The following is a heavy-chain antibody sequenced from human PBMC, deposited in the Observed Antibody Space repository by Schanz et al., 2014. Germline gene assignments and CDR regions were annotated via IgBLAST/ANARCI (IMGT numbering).Heavy chain of an antibody. CDR1: GFTFSSYG. CDR2: MSNDGSIK. Sequence: QVQLVESGGGVVQPGRSLRLSCAASGFTFSSYGMHWVRQAPGKGLEWVAAMSNDGSIKYYGDSVKGRFTISRDKSKNTLDLHMNTLRSEDTAVYYCSKDSTHIDIVLVPTAIDYWGQGTLVTVSS. CDR3: SKDSTHIDIVLVPTAIDY. V-gene: IGHV3-33*03. J-gene: IGHJ4*02. D-gene: IGHD2-2*01.